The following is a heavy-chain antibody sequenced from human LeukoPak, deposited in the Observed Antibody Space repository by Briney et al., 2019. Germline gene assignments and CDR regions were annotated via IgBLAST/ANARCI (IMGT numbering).Heavy chain of an antibody. V-gene: IGHV3-9*01. CDR3: AKVFSCSNCSGGFDY. Sequence: GRSLRLSCAASGFTFDDYAMHWVRQAPGKGLEWVSGISWNSGSIGYADSVKGRFTISRDNAKNSLYLQMNSLRAEDTAVYYCAKVFSCSNCSGGFDYWGQGTLVTVSS. CDR2: ISWNSGSI. D-gene: IGHD2-15*01. CDR1: GFTFDDYA. J-gene: IGHJ4*02.